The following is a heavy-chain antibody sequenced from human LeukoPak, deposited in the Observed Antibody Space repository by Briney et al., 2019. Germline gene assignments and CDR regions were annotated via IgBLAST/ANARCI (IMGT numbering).Heavy chain of an antibody. CDR2: LSYSGST. CDR3: ARTSTYYYASGMPPKVIYFDY. D-gene: IGHD3-10*01. CDR1: GGSISRSY. V-gene: IGHV4-59*01. Sequence: SETLSLTRTVSGGSISRSYWRWVRHPPGKGLEGIGYLSYSGSTNYNPSLQSRGTISVDTSKNQFSLKLSSVTAADTAVYYCARTSTYYYASGMPPKVIYFDYWGQGTLVTVSS. J-gene: IGHJ4*02.